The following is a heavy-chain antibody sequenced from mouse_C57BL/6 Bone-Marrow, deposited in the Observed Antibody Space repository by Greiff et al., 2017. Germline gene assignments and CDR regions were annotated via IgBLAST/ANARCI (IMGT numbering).Heavy chain of an antibody. J-gene: IGHJ4*01. V-gene: IGHV1-50*01. Sequence: VQLQQPGAELVKPGASVKLSCKASGYTFTSYWMQWVKQRPGQGLEWIGEIDPSDSYTNYNQKFKGKATLTVDTSSSTDYMQLSSLTSEDSAVYYCARLDSNFAMDYWGQGTSVTVSS. D-gene: IGHD2-5*01. CDR1: GYTFTSYW. CDR2: IDPSDSYT. CDR3: ARLDSNFAMDY.